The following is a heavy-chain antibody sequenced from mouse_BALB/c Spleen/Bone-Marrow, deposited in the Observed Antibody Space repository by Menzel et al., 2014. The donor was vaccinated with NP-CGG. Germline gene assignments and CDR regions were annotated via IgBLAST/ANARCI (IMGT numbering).Heavy chain of an antibody. D-gene: IGHD2-4*01. CDR3: SRHAYYDQTEVSFVY. CDR2: ISGDGRYT. J-gene: IGHJ3*01. V-gene: IGHV5-9-2*01. CDR1: GFSFSNYG. Sequence: DVKLVESGGGLVKSGGSLKLSCAASGFSFSNYGMSWVRQTPAKRLEWVATISGDGRYTFYSDSVKGRFTISRDNAKNNLCLQLSSLRSEDTALYYCSRHAYYDQTEVSFVYWGQGTLVAVSA.